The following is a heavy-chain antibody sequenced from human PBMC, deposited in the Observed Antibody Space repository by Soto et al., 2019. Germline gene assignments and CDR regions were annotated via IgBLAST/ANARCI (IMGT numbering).Heavy chain of an antibody. CDR1: GDSVSSNSAA. J-gene: IGHJ6*02. V-gene: IGHV6-1*01. CDR2: TYYRSKWYN. D-gene: IGHD6-6*01. Sequence: SQTLSLTCAISGDSVSSNSAAWNWIRQSPSRGLEWLGRTYYRSKWYNEYAVSVKSRITINPDTSKNQFSLQLNSVTPEDTAVYYCARDGTESAEYSSSSPPYYYYGMDVWGQGTTVTVSS. CDR3: ARDGTESAEYSSSSPPYYYYGMDV.